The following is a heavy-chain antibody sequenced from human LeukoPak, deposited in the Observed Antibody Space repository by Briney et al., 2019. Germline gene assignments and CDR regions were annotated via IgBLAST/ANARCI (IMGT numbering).Heavy chain of an antibody. J-gene: IGHJ4*02. Sequence: GRSLRLSCAASGFTFSSYGMHWVRQAPGKGLEWVAVIWYDGSNKYYADSVKGRFTISRDNSKNTLYLQMNSLRAEDTAVYYWARDNYGYFDWWGGGFDYWGQGTLVTVSS. D-gene: IGHD3-9*01. CDR3: ARDNYGYFDWWGGGFDY. CDR2: IWYDGSNK. V-gene: IGHV3-33*01. CDR1: GFTFSSYG.